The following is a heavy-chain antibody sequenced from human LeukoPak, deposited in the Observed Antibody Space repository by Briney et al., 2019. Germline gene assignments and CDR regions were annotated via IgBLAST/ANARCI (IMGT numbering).Heavy chain of an antibody. CDR2: ISGSGGST. Sequence: GGSLRLSCAASGFTFSGYAMSWVRQAPGKGLEWVSAISGSGGSTYYADSVKGRFTISRDNSKNTLYLQMNSLRAEDTAVYYCAKRYCSSTSCYGYWGQGTLVTVSS. V-gene: IGHV3-23*01. D-gene: IGHD2-2*01. CDR1: GFTFSGYA. J-gene: IGHJ4*02. CDR3: AKRYCSSTSCYGY.